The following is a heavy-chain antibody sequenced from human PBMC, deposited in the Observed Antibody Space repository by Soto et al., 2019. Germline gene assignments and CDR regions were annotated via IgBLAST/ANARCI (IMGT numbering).Heavy chain of an antibody. J-gene: IGHJ6*02. D-gene: IGHD6-6*01. CDR2: ISYDGSNK. CDR3: AKDQDSSSPDYYYYYGMDV. V-gene: IGHV3-30*18. CDR1: GFTFSSYC. Sequence: LRLSCAASGFTFSSYCMHWVRQAPGKGLEWVAVISYDGSNKYYADSVKGRFTISRDNSKNTLYLQMNSLRAEDTAVYYCAKDQDSSSPDYYYYYGMDVWGQGTTVTVSS.